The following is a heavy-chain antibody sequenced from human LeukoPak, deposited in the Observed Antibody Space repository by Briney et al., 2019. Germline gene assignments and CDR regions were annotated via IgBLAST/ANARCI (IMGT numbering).Heavy chain of an antibody. CDR2: IRSKANSYAT. CDR1: GFTFSGSA. D-gene: IGHD2-2*01. J-gene: IGHJ6*03. V-gene: IGHV3-73*01. Sequence: GGSLRLSCAASGFTFSGSAMHWVRQASGKGLEWVGRIRSKANSYATAYAASVKGRFTISRDDSKNTAYLQMNSLRSEDTAVYYCASSKGDYYYYMDVWGKGTTVTASS. CDR3: ASSKGDYYYYMDV.